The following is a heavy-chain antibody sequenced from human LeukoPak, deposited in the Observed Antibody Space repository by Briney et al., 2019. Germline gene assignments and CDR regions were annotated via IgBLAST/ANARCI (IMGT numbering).Heavy chain of an antibody. V-gene: IGHV5-51*01. Sequence: GESLKISCKGSGYSFISYWIGWVRQMPGKGLEWMGIIYPGDSDTRYSPSFQGQVTISADKSISTAYLQWSSLKASDTAMYYCARHYRPRGSPNYYDSSGSTPLDYWGQGTLVTVSS. CDR1: GYSFISYW. D-gene: IGHD3-22*01. CDR3: ARHYRPRGSPNYYDSSGSTPLDY. J-gene: IGHJ4*02. CDR2: IYPGDSDT.